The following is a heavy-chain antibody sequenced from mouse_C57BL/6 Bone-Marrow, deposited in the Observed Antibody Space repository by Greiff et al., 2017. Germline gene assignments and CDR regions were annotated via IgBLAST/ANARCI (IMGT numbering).Heavy chain of an antibody. CDR3: ARDSNYIYCYAMDY. CDR1: GYTFTSYG. V-gene: IGHV1-81*01. D-gene: IGHD2-5*01. J-gene: IGHJ4*01. CDR2: IYPRSGNT. Sequence: QVQLQQSGAELARPGASVKLSCKASGYTFTSYGISWVKQRTGQGLEWIGEIYPRSGNTYYTEKFKGKATLTADKSSSTAYMELRSLTSEDAAVYFCARDSNYIYCYAMDYWGQGTSVTVSS.